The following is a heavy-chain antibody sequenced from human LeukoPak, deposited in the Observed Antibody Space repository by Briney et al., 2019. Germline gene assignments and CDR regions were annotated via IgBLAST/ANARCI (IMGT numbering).Heavy chain of an antibody. J-gene: IGHJ3*01. CDR2: IYYSGST. V-gene: IGHV4-30-4*01. CDR1: GGSVSSGDFY. CDR3: AKASNYLDAFDV. Sequence: PSETLSLTCTVSGGSVSSGDFYWSWIRQPPGKGLEWIGYIYYSGSTYQKPSLRSRLSISVDTSKNQVSLTLSSVTAADTAVYYCAKASNYLDAFDVRGQGTKVTVSS. D-gene: IGHD5-24*01.